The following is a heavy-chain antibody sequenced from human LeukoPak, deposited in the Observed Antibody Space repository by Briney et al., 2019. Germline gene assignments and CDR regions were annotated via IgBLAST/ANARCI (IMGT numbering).Heavy chain of an antibody. J-gene: IGHJ6*02. CDR3: ARVTGLYGMDV. Sequence: GGSLRLSCAASGFTFSSYSMNWVRQAPGKGLEWVSSISSSSSYIYYADSVKGRFTISRDNAKNSLYLQMNSLRAEGTAVYYCARVTGLYGMDVWGQGTTVTVSS. V-gene: IGHV3-21*01. CDR1: GFTFSSYS. CDR2: ISSSSSYI. D-gene: IGHD1-20*01.